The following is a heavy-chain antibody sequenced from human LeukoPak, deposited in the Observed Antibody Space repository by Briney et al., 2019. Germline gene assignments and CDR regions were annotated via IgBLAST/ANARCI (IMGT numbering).Heavy chain of an antibody. CDR2: ISGSGGST. Sequence: RGSLRLSCAASGLNVSTNNMNWVRQAPGKGLEWVSAISGSGGSTYYADSVKGRFTISRDNSKNTLYLQMNSLRAEDTAVYYCARRADHHSAFDIWGQGTMVTVSS. J-gene: IGHJ3*02. V-gene: IGHV3-23*01. CDR3: ARRADHHSAFDI. CDR1: GLNVSTNN.